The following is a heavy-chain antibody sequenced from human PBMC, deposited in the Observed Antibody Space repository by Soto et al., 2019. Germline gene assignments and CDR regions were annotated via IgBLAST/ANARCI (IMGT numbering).Heavy chain of an antibody. J-gene: IGHJ6*02. CDR1: EFTFDDYT. CDR2: ISWDGGST. D-gene: IGHD3-3*01. V-gene: IGHV3-43*01. CDR3: AKDIGSIPIFGVVSLGRGMDV. Sequence: PLRHCYTASEFTFDDYTMHRVRQKQGKGLEWVSLISWDGGSTYYADSVKGRFTISRDNSKNSLYLQMNSLRTEDTALYYCAKDIGSIPIFGVVSLGRGMDVWGQGTTVTVSS.